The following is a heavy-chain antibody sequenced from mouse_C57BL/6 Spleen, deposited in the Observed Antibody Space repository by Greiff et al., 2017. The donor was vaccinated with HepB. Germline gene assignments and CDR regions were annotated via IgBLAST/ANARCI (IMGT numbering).Heavy chain of an antibody. D-gene: IGHD1-1*01. J-gene: IGHJ3*01. CDR1: GFTFSDYG. Sequence: EVQGVESGGGLVKPGGSLKLSCAASGFTFSDYGMHWVRQAPEKGLEWVAYISSGSSTIYYADTVKGRFTISRDNAKNTLFLQMTSLRSEDTAMYYCARPYYYGSSGFAYWGQGTLVTVSA. CDR3: ARPYYYGSSGFAY. V-gene: IGHV5-17*01. CDR2: ISSGSSTI.